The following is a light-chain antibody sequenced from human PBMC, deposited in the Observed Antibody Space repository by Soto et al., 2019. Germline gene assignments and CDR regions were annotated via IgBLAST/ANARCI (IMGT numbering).Light chain of an antibody. V-gene: IGLV2-14*01. CDR1: SSDVGGYNY. CDR3: SSYTTSNTRQIV. CDR2: DVS. J-gene: IGLJ1*01. Sequence: QSVLTQPASVSGSPGQSITISCTGTSSDVGGYNYVSWYQQHPGKAPKFMIYDVSNRPSGVSNRFSGSKSGNTAPLTISGLQAEDEADYYCSSYTTSNTRQIVFGTGTKATVL.